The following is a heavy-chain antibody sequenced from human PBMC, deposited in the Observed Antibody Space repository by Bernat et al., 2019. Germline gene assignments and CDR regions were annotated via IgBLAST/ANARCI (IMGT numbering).Heavy chain of an antibody. V-gene: IGHV3-13*05. CDR1: GFTFSSYA. D-gene: IGHD3-10*01. CDR2: IGTAGDP. J-gene: IGHJ4*02. CDR3: ARDSGGGDFDY. Sequence: EVQLLESGGGLVQPGGSLRLSCAASGFTFSSYAMSWVRQAPGKGLEWVSAIGTAGDPYYPGSVKGRFTISRENAKNSLYLQMNSLRAGDTAVYYCARDSGGGDFDYWGQGTLVTVSS.